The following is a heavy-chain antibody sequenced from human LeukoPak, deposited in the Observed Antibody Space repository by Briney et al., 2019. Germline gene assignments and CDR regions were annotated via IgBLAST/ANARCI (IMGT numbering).Heavy chain of an antibody. J-gene: IGHJ4*02. D-gene: IGHD6-19*01. CDR1: GGSISSYY. CDR2: IYTSGST. CDR3: ARLYSSGWYYFDY. V-gene: IGHV4-4*09. Sequence: SETLSLTCTVSGGSISSYYWSWIRQPPGKRLEWIGYIYTSGSTNYNPSLKSRVTISVDTSKNQFSLKLSSVTAADTAVYYCARLYSSGWYYFDYWGQGTLVTVSS.